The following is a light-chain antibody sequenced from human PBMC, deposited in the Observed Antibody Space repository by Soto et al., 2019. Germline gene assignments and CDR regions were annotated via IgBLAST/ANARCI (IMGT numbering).Light chain of an antibody. V-gene: IGLV4-60*02. Sequence: QSVLTQSSSASASLGSSVKLTCTLSSGHSSYIIAWHQQQPGKAPRYLMKLEGSGSYNKGSGVPDRFSGSSSGADRYLTISNHQVEDEADYYCETVDSNTRVFGGGTKVTVL. CDR3: ETVDSNTRV. CDR2: LEGSGSY. CDR1: SGHSSYI. J-gene: IGLJ2*01.